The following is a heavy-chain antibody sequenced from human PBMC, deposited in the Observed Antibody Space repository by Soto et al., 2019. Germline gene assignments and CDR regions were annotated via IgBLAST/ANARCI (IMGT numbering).Heavy chain of an antibody. D-gene: IGHD4-17*01. V-gene: IGHV3-7*01. CDR3: ARHGDYAFDN. J-gene: IGHJ4*02. CDR1: GFTFSTYW. CDR2: IKHDGSTK. Sequence: GGSLRLSCAASGFTFSTYWMGWVRQAPGKGLEWVANIKHDGSTKYYVDSVKGRFTISRDNAEDSLLLQMSSLRVEDTAVYFCARHGDYAFDNWGQGTLVTVSS.